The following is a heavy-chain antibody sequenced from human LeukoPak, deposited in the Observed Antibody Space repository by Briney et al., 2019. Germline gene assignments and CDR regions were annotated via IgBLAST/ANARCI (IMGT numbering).Heavy chain of an antibody. Sequence: PGGSLRLSCAASGFTFSNYWMSWVRQAPGKGLEWVANIKEDGGEKDYVDSVKGRFTISRDNAQSSLYLQMDSLRAEDTAVYYCARDGVVNFWVSYGTYNYYYHMDVWGKGTTVTVSS. D-gene: IGHD3-16*01. CDR2: IKEDGGEK. CDR3: ARDGVVNFWVSYGTYNYYYHMDV. V-gene: IGHV3-7*01. J-gene: IGHJ6*04. CDR1: GFTFSNYW.